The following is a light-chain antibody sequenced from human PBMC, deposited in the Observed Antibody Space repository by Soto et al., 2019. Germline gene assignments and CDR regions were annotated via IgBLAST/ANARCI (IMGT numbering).Light chain of an antibody. CDR3: HQYNSWPPGT. CDR1: QSISRS. J-gene: IGKJ2*01. Sequence: EIVLTQSPAILSVSPGERSTLSCMSSQSISRSLACYQQKPGQAPRLLISDASTRATGIPARFSCSGSGTEFTLTISSLQSEDFALYYCHQYNSWPPGTFGQGTKVDIK. V-gene: IGKV3-15*01. CDR2: DAS.